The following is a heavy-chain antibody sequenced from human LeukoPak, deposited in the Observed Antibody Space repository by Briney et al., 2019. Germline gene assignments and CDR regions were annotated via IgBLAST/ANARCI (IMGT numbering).Heavy chain of an antibody. J-gene: IGHJ6*03. Sequence: SETLSLTCTVSGGSISSYYWSWIRQPPGKGLEWIGYIYYSGSTNYNPSPKSRVTISVDMPNNQFSLKMSSVTAADTAVYYCARTGDGYNYYNYYYMDVWGKGTTVTVTS. D-gene: IGHD5-24*01. V-gene: IGHV4-59*01. CDR1: GGSISSYY. CDR3: ARTGDGYNYYNYYYMDV. CDR2: IYYSGST.